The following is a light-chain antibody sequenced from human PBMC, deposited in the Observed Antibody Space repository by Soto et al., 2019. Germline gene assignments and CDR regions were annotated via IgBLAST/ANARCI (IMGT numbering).Light chain of an antibody. Sequence: DIQMTQSPSSLSASVGESVTFTCRASQSISYSLNWFQQKPGKAPKVLIYAASSLPSGVPSRFSGSGSGTEFTLTINSLQREDFATYYCQESISNLGTFGPGTKVDSK. J-gene: IGKJ3*01. CDR1: QSISYS. V-gene: IGKV1-39*01. CDR2: AAS. CDR3: QESISNLGT.